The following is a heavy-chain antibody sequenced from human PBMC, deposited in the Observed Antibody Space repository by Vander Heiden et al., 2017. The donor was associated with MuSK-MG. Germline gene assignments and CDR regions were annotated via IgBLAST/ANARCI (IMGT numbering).Heavy chain of an antibody. D-gene: IGHD5-18*01. V-gene: IGHV5-51*03. J-gene: IGHJ3*02. CDR2: IYPGDSDT. CDR3: ARLSGYSYGGLDAFDI. CDR1: GYSFTSYW. Sequence: EVQLVQSGAEVKNPGEYLQIPCTVSGYSFTSYWIGWVRQMPGKGLEWMGIIYPGDSDTRYSPSFQGQVTISADKSISTAYLQWSSLKASDTAMYYCARLSGYSYGGLDAFDIWGQGTMVTVSS.